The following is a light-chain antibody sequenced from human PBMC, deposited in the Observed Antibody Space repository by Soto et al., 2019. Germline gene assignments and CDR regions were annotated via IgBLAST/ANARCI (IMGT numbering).Light chain of an antibody. J-gene: IGKJ3*01. V-gene: IGKV3-15*01. CDR1: QSVSSN. CDR3: QQYNNWPPLFT. Sequence: EIVMTQSPATLYVSPGERATLSCRASQSVSSNLAWYQQKPGQAPRLLIYGASTRATAIPARFSGSGSGTEFTLTISSLHSEDFAGYYCQQYNNWPPLFTFGPGTKVAIK. CDR2: GAS.